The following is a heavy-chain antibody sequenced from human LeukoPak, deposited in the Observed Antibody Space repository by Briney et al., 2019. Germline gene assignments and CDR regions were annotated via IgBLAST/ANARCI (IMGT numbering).Heavy chain of an antibody. Sequence: PGGSLRLSCAASGSTFSDHYMSWIRQAPGKGLEWVSYISGSSHYTNTADSVKGRFTISRDNAKNLLYLQMNSLRTEDTAVYYCARVTLYGESALDYWGQGTLVTVSS. CDR1: GSTFSDHY. J-gene: IGHJ4*02. V-gene: IGHV3-11*06. CDR3: ARVTLYGESALDY. CDR2: ISGSSHYT. D-gene: IGHD4-17*01.